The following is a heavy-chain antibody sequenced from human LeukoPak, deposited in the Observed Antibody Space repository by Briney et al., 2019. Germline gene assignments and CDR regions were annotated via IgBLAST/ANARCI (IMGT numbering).Heavy chain of an antibody. Sequence: ASVQVSCKASGYTFTDYYMHWVRQAPGLGLEWMGWINPNNGGTIYAQQFQGRVTMTRDTSISTAYMELSRLRSDDTALYYCAREVGTTSNNFDYWGQGTLVTVSS. J-gene: IGHJ4*02. CDR3: AREVGTTSNNFDY. V-gene: IGHV1-2*02. CDR1: GYTFTDYY. D-gene: IGHD1-26*01. CDR2: INPNNGGT.